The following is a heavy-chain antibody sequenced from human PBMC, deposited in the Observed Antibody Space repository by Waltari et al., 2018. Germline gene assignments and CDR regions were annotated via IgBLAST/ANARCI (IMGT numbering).Heavy chain of an antibody. CDR3: ARQGRAVAASWFAY. CDR2: RSIYSGNT. V-gene: IGHV1-18*04. Sequence: QVHLVQSGAEMKKPGASVKVSCKTSGYRFTTYDISWVRQAPGQGLEWMGWRSIYSGNTHYTQKCQGRVTMTTDTSTSTAYMELRSLNSDDTAVYYGARQGRAVAASWFAYWGQGTLVTVSS. J-gene: IGHJ4*02. D-gene: IGHD6-19*01. CDR1: GYRFTTYD.